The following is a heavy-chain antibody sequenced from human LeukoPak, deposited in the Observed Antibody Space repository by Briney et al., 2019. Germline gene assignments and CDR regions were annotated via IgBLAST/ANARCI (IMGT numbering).Heavy chain of an antibody. V-gene: IGHV3-9*01. Sequence: GGSLRLSCAASGFTFGDYAMHWVRQAPGKGLEWVSGISWNSGSIGYADSVKGRFTISRDNAKNSLYLQMNSLRAEDTALYYCAKGGSGDIVVVVAATPFDYWGQGTLVTVSS. CDR1: GFTFGDYA. J-gene: IGHJ4*02. CDR2: ISWNSGSI. CDR3: AKGGSGDIVVVVAATPFDY. D-gene: IGHD2-15*01.